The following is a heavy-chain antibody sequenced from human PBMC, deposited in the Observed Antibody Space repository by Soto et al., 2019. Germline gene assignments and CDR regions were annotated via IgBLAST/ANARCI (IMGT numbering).Heavy chain of an antibody. J-gene: IGHJ4*02. CDR3: AKGRYCYDSSGYPSPDY. Sequence: GGSLRLSCAASGLTFSSYGMHWVRQAPGKGLEWVAVISYDGSNKYYADSVKGRFTISRDNSKNTLYLQMNSLRAEDTAVYYCAKGRYCYDSSGYPSPDYWGQGTLVTVSS. D-gene: IGHD3-22*01. V-gene: IGHV3-30*18. CDR1: GLTFSSYG. CDR2: ISYDGSNK.